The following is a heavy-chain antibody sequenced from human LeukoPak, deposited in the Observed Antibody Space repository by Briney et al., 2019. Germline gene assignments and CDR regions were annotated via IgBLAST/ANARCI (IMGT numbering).Heavy chain of an antibody. CDR3: ARDLMYYYDSVSYHFDY. CDR1: GYTFTSYP. CDR2: ISAYNGNT. V-gene: IGHV1-18*01. D-gene: IGHD3-22*01. Sequence: GASVKVSCKASGYTFTSYPISWVRQAPGQGLEWMGWISAYNGNTNYAQNFQGRLTMTADTSASTAYMELRGLRSDDTAVYYCARDLMYYYDSVSYHFDYWGQGTLVTVSS. J-gene: IGHJ4*02.